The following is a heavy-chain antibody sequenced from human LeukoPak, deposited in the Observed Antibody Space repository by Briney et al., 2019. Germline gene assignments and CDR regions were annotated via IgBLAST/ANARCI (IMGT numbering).Heavy chain of an antibody. CDR3: ASSAHYDYIWGSYTVQYFQH. V-gene: IGHV4-59*01. CDR1: GGSISSYY. D-gene: IGHD3-16*01. J-gene: IGHJ1*01. CDR2: IYYSGST. Sequence: SETLSLTCTVSGGSISSYYWSWIRQPPGKGLEWIGYIYYSGSTNYSPSLKSRVTISVDTSKNQFSLKLSSVTAADTAVYYCASSAHYDYIWGSYTVQYFQHWGQGTLVTVSS.